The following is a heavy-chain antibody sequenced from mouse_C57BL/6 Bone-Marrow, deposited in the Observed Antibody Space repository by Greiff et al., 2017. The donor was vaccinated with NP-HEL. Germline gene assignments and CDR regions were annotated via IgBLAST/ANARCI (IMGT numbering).Heavy chain of an antibody. D-gene: IGHD2-4*01. V-gene: IGHV1-81*01. J-gene: IGHJ2*01. CDR2: IYPRSGNT. CDR1: GYTFTSYG. Sequence: QVQLQQSGAELARPGASVKLSCKASGYTFTSYGISWVKQRTGQGLEWIGEIYPRSGNTYYNEKFKGKATLTADKSSSTAYMELRSLTSEDSAVYFCARSHMITTRNYFDYWGQGTTLTVSS. CDR3: ARSHMITTRNYFDY.